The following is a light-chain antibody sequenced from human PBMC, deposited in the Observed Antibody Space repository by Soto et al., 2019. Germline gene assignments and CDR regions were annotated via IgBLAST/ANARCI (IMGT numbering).Light chain of an antibody. V-gene: IGLV2-11*01. CDR1: SSDVGGYKY. J-gene: IGLJ1*01. Sequence: QSVLTQPRSVSGSPGQSVTISCTGTSSDVGGYKYVSWYQQHPGKAPKLMIYDVSKRPSGVPDRFSGSKSANTASLTISGLQAEDEADYYCCSYAGNYVFGTGTKLTVL. CDR2: DVS. CDR3: CSYAGNYV.